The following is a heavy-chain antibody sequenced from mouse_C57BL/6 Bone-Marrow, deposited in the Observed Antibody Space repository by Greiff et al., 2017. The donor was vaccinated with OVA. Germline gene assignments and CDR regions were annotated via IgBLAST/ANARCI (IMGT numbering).Heavy chain of an antibody. J-gene: IGHJ2*01. D-gene: IGHD2-1*01. CDR1: GFPITSGYY. CDR3: AGDYGNFDY. V-gene: IGHV12-3*01. Sequence: VKLVESRPGLVKPSQSLFLTCSITGFPITSGYYWIWIRQSPGKPLEWMGYITHSGETFYNPSLQSPISITRETSKNQFFLQLNSVTTEDTAMYYCAGDYGNFDYWGQGTTLTVSS. CDR2: ITHSGET.